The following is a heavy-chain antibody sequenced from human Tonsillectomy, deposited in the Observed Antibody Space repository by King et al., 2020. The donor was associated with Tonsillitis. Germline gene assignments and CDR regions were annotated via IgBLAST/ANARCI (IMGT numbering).Heavy chain of an antibody. D-gene: IGHD6-19*01. J-gene: IGHJ6*02. CDR3: ATGGLVGSGGSMDV. CDR1: GFTFSSYD. CDR2: IGTAGDT. V-gene: IGHV3-13*01. Sequence: VQLVESGGGLVQPGGSLRLSCAASGFTFSSYDMHWVRQATGKGLEWVSAIGTAGDTYYPGSVRGRFTISRENAKNSLYLQMNSLRAGDTAVYYCATGGLVGSGGSMDVWGQGTTVTVSS.